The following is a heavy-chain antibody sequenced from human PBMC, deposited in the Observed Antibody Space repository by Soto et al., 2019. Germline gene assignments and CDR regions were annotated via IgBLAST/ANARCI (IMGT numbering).Heavy chain of an antibody. Sequence: QVQLVESGGGVVQPGRSLRLSCAASGFTFSSYGMHWVRQAPGKGLEWVAVISYDGSNKYYADSVKGRFTISRDNSKNTLYLQMNSLRAEGTAVYYCAKGLWFGELPFDAFDIWGQGTMVTVSS. J-gene: IGHJ3*02. D-gene: IGHD3-10*01. CDR3: AKGLWFGELPFDAFDI. CDR1: GFTFSSYG. CDR2: ISYDGSNK. V-gene: IGHV3-30*18.